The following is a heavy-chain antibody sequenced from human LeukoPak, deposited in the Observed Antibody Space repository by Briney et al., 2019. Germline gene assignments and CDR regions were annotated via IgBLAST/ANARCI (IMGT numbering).Heavy chain of an antibody. CDR3: ARDTPVAGELPYLFGY. V-gene: IGHV1-2*02. D-gene: IGHD1-26*01. J-gene: IGHJ4*02. CDR2: INPNSGGT. CDR1: GYTFTGYY. Sequence: GASVKVSCKASGYTFTGYYMHWVRQAPGQGLEWMGWINPNSGGTNYAQKFQGRVTMTSDTSLSTAYMELSRLRSDDTAVYYCARDTPVAGELPYLFGYWGQGTLVTVSS.